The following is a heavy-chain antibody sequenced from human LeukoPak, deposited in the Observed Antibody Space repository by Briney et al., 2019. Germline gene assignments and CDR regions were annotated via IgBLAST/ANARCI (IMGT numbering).Heavy chain of an antibody. J-gene: IGHJ4*02. D-gene: IGHD3-10*01. CDR3: ARDKVYYSGSGRDLYYFDY. CDR2: IYYTGST. CDR1: GGSVSSGSYY. V-gene: IGHV4-61*01. Sequence: KASETLSLTCTVSGGSVSSGSYYWSWIRQPPGKGLEWIGYIYYTGSTNYNPSLKSRVTISVDTSKNQFSLKLSSVTAADTAVYYCARDKVYYSGSGRDLYYFDYWGQGTLVTVSS.